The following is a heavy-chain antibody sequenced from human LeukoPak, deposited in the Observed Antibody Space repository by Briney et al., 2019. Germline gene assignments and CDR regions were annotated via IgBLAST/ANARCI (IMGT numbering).Heavy chain of an antibody. CDR2: ISGSGGST. V-gene: IGHV3-23*01. J-gene: IGHJ3*02. Sequence: GGSLRLSCAASGFTFSSYAMSWVRQAPGKGLEWVSAISGSGGSTYADSVKGQFTISRDNSKNTLYLQMNSLRAEDTAVYYCAKDSPPYYDSSGYPDAFDIWGQGTMVTVSS. CDR1: GFTFSSYA. CDR3: AKDSPPYYDSSGYPDAFDI. D-gene: IGHD3-22*01.